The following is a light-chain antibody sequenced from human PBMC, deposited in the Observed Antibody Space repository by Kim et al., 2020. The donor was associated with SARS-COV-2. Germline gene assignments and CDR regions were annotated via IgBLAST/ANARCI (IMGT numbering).Light chain of an antibody. Sequence: SYELTQPPSVSVSPGQTARITCSGDALPKEYAYWYQQKSGQAPVLVIYEDSKRPSGIPERFSGSSSGTMATLTISGAQVEDEADYYCYSTDSSGNHWVFGGGTQLTVL. V-gene: IGLV3-10*01. CDR1: ALPKEY. CDR2: EDS. J-gene: IGLJ3*02. CDR3: YSTDSSGNHWV.